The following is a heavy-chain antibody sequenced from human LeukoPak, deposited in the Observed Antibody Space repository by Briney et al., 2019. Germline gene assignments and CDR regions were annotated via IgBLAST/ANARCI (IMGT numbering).Heavy chain of an antibody. CDR1: GYTLTGYY. Sequence: ASVKVSCKASGYTLTGYYMHWVRQAPGQGLEWMGWIKPNSGGTNYAQKFQSRVTMTRDTSISTAYIELSRLRSDDTAVYYCARDLGGCSGGSCYENWFDPWGQGTLVTVSS. V-gene: IGHV1-2*02. J-gene: IGHJ5*02. D-gene: IGHD2-15*01. CDR3: ARDLGGCSGGSCYENWFDP. CDR2: IKPNSGGT.